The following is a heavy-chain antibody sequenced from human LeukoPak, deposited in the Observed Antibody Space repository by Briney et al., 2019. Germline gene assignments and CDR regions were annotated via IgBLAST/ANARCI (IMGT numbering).Heavy chain of an antibody. D-gene: IGHD3-16*01. J-gene: IGHJ6*02. CDR3: ARGQGGSYYYGMDV. CDR1: GGPISSYS. CDR2: IYHSGST. V-gene: IGHV4-30-2*01. Sequence: PSETLSLTCTVSGGPISSYSWSWIRQPPGKGLEWIGYIYHSGSTYYNPSLKSRVTISVDRSKNQFSLKLSSVTAADTAVYYCARGQGGSYYYGMDVWGQGTTVTVSS.